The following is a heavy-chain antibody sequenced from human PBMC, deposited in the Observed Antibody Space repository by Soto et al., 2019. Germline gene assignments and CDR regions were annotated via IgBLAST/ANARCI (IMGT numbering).Heavy chain of an antibody. J-gene: IGHJ6*02. CDR2: INPKSGGT. CDR3: ARGHSTDCSNGVCSFFYNHEMDV. V-gene: IGHV1-2*04. D-gene: IGHD2-8*01. Sequence: GASVKVSCKASGYSFTDYHIHWVRQAPGQGLEWLGRINPKSGGTSTAQKVQGWVTMTRDRSISTVYMELTRLRSDDTAVYFCARGHSTDCSNGVCSFFYNHEMDVWGQGTTVTVSS. CDR1: GYSFTDYH.